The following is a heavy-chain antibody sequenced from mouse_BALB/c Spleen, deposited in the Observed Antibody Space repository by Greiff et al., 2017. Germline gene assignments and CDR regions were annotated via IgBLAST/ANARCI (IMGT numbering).Heavy chain of an antibody. V-gene: IGHV1-82*01. CDR3: ARGYRYEAWHYFDY. Sequence: QVQLKESGPELVKPGASVKISCKASGYAFSSSWMNWVKQRPGQGLEWIGRIYPGDGDTNYNGKFKGKATLTADKSSSTAYMQLSSLTSVDSAVYFCARGYRYEAWHYFDYWGQGTTLTVSS. CDR1: GYAFSSSW. D-gene: IGHD2-14*01. J-gene: IGHJ2*01. CDR2: IYPGDGDT.